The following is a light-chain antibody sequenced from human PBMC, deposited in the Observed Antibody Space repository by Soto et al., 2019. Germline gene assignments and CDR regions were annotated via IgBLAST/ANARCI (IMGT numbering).Light chain of an antibody. CDR1: QSLLHSNGYNY. Sequence: DIVMTQSPLSLPATPGEPASISCRSSQSLLHSNGYNYLDWYLQKPGQSPQLLIYLGSNRASGVPDRVSGSGSGTDFTLKISRVEAEDVGLYYCMQALQAFTFGQGTRLEIK. V-gene: IGKV2-28*01. CDR3: MQALQAFT. J-gene: IGKJ5*01. CDR2: LGS.